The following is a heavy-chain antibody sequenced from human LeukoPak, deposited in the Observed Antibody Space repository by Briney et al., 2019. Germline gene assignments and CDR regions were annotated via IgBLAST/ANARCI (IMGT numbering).Heavy chain of an antibody. Sequence: ASVKVSCKVSGYTLTELSMHWVRQAPGKGLEWMGGFDPDDGETIYAQKFQGRVTMTEDTSTDTAYMELSSLRSEDTAVYYCATKVSSGYPYYYYYGMDVWGQGTTVTVSS. CDR1: GYTLTELS. D-gene: IGHD3-22*01. V-gene: IGHV1-24*01. CDR3: ATKVSSGYPYYYYYGMDV. CDR2: FDPDDGET. J-gene: IGHJ6*02.